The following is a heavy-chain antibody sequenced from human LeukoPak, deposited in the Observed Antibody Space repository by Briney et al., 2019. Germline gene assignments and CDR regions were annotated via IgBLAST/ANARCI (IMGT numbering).Heavy chain of an antibody. Sequence: SETLSLTCAVSGGSISSGGHSWSWIRQPPGKGLEWIGYIYHSGSTYYNPSLKSRVTISVDTSKNQFSLKLSSVTAADTAVYYCARHSIAARRRKGYYYYGMDVWGQGTTVTVSS. CDR3: ARHSIAARRRKGYYYYGMDV. V-gene: IGHV4-30-2*01. CDR1: GGSISSGGHS. D-gene: IGHD6-6*01. J-gene: IGHJ6*02. CDR2: IYHSGST.